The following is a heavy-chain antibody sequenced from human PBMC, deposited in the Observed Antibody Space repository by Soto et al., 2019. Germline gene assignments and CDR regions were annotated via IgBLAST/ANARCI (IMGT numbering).Heavy chain of an antibody. CDR3: AKLDFWNSYYGLDV. Sequence: LRLSCAASGFTFGTYAMSWVCQAPGKGLEWVSSISGSDGTTYYADSVKGRFSISRDKSKNTLYLQMNSLRAEDTAIYYCAKLDFWNSYYGLDVWGQGTTVTVSS. J-gene: IGHJ6*02. CDR1: GFTFGTYA. V-gene: IGHV3-23*01. D-gene: IGHD3-3*01. CDR2: ISGSDGTT.